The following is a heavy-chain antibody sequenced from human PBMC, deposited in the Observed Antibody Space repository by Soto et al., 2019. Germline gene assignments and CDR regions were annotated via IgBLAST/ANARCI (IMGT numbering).Heavy chain of an antibody. V-gene: IGHV4-30-4*01. Sequence: KPSETLSLTCTVSGGSISSGDYYWSWIRQPPGKGLEWIGYIYYSGSTYYNPSLKSRVTISVDTSKNQFPLKLSSVTAADTAVYYCARELVPYYYYGMDVWGQGTTVTVSS. CDR1: GGSISSGDYY. J-gene: IGHJ6*02. CDR3: ARELVPYYYYGMDV. CDR2: IYYSGST. D-gene: IGHD3-10*02.